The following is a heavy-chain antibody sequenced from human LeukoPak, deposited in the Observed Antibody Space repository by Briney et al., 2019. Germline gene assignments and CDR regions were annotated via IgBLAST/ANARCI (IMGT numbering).Heavy chain of an antibody. CDR2: INAVNGNT. CDR3: ARGPRAAADDY. V-gene: IGHV1-3*01. CDR1: GYTFINYA. D-gene: IGHD6-13*01. Sequence: ASVKVSCKASGYTFINYAINWGRQAPGQRLEWVGWINAVNGNTKYSPKFQGRVSITRDTSASTAYMELSSLTSEDTAVYYCARGPRAAADDYWGQETLVTVSS. J-gene: IGHJ4*02.